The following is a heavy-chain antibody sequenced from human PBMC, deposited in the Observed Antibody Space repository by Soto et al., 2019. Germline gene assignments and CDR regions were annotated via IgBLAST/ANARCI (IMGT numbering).Heavy chain of an antibody. J-gene: IGHJ4*02. CDR3: ARGVGYCSGGSCYTFGY. D-gene: IGHD2-15*01. CDR2: IIPIFGTA. Sequence: QVQLVQSGAEVKKPGSSVKVSCKASGGTFSSYAISWVRQAPGQGLEWMGGIIPIFGTANYAQKFQGRVTITADESTSTAYMELSGLRSEDTAVYYCARGVGYCSGGSCYTFGYWGQGTLVTVSS. V-gene: IGHV1-69*12. CDR1: GGTFSSYA.